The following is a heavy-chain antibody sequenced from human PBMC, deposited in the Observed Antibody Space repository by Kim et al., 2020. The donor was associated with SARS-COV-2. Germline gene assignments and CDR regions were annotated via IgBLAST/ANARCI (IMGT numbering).Heavy chain of an antibody. V-gene: IGHV4-59*01. D-gene: IGHD6-19*01. CDR3: ARNPSYSSGWYYNVDSHYYYYGMDV. CDR2: IYYSGST. CDR1: GGSISSYY. Sequence: SETLSLTCTVSGGSISSYYWSWIRQPPGKGLEWIGYIYYSGSTNYNPSLKSRVTISVDTSKNQFSLKLSSVTAADTAVYYCARNPSYSSGWYYNVDSHYYYYGMDVWGQGTTVTVSS. J-gene: IGHJ6*02.